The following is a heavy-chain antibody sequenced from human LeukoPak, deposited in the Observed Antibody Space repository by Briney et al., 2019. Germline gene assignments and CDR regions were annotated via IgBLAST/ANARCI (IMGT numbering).Heavy chain of an antibody. J-gene: IGHJ5*02. CDR1: GGSISSGGYS. CDR3: ARGGYSYGDNWFDP. V-gene: IGHV4-30-2*01. Sequence: PSETLSLTCAVSGGSISSGGYSWSWIRQPPGKGLEWIGYIYHSGSTYYNPSLKSRVTISVDRSKNQFSLKLSSVTAADTAVYYCARGGYSYGDNWFDPWGQGTLVTVSS. CDR2: IYHSGST. D-gene: IGHD5-18*01.